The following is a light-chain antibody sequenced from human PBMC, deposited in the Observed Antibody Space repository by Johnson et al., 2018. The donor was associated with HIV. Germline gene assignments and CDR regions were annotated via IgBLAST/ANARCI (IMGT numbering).Light chain of an antibody. CDR2: ENN. Sequence: QSLLTQPPSVSAAPGQKVTISCSGSSSNIGNNYVSWYQQLPGTAPKLLIYENNKRPSGIPDRFSGSKSGTSATLGITGLQTGDEADYYCGTWDSSLSVYVLGTVTKVTVL. V-gene: IGLV1-51*01. CDR1: SSNIGNNY. CDR3: GTWDSSLSVYV. J-gene: IGLJ1*01.